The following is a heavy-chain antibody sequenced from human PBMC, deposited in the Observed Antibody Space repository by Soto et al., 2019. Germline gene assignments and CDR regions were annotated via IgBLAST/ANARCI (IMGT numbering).Heavy chain of an antibody. J-gene: IGHJ4*02. V-gene: IGHV1-69*11. D-gene: IGHD2-15*01. CDR1: RNTLSSYA. CDR2: IIPILRTT. CDR3: ARGYQTILHFDF. Sequence: SVTVSCMASRNTLSSYAFTWLRQAPGKECEVMGTIIPILRTTEYEQKLQGRVTITADESTTPVYMELSVLTSGGTGIYFRARGYQTILHFDFWGQGTLVTVSS.